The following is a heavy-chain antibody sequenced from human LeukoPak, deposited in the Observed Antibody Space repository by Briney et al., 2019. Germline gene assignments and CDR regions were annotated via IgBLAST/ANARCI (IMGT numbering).Heavy chain of an antibody. Sequence: GGSLRLSCAASGFIFSSYSMNWVRQAPGKGLEWVSSISSSSSYIYYADSVMGRFTISRDNAKNSLYLQMNSLRAEDTAVYFCARDGRSTTSCYDWGQGTLVTVSS. CDR1: GFIFSSYS. CDR2: ISSSSSYI. J-gene: IGHJ4*02. V-gene: IGHV3-21*01. CDR3: ARDGRSTTSCYD. D-gene: IGHD2-2*01.